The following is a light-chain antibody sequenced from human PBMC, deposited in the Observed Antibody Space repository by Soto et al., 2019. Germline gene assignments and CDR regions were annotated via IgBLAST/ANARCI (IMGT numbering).Light chain of an antibody. Sequence: EIVIAQSPATLSVAPGERVTLCCRASQGVSRKLAWYQNKSGQDPWILISGASTGATGIPARFSRSGSGTEFTLTISRLQSEDFAIYDCQQYHTWTITFGGGTKVDIK. CDR1: QGVSRK. V-gene: IGKV3-15*01. CDR3: QQYHTWTIT. J-gene: IGKJ4*01. CDR2: GAS.